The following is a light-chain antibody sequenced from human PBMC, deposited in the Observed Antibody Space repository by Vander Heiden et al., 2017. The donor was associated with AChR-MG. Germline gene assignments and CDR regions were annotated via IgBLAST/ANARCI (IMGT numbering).Light chain of an antibody. Sequence: IVLTQSPATLSLSPGERATLSCRASQSVSSNLAWYQQKPGQAPRLLIFDASSRATGIPARFSGSGSGTDFTLTSSSLEPEDFAVYYCQQRSNLWTFGQGTKVEIK. CDR1: QSVSSN. J-gene: IGKJ1*01. CDR2: DAS. V-gene: IGKV3-11*01. CDR3: QQRSNLWT.